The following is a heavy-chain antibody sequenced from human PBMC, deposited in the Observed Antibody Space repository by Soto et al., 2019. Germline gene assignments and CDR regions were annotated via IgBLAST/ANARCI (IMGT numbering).Heavy chain of an antibody. J-gene: IGHJ4*02. V-gene: IGHV4-4*02. D-gene: IGHD6-13*01. CDR2: IYHSGST. CDR1: GGSISSSNW. Sequence: KASETLSLTCAVSGGSISSSNWWSWVRQPPGKGLEWIGEIYHSGSTNYNPSLKSRVTISVDKSKNQFSLKLSSVTAADTAVYYCARVFAYSSSQDYWGQGTLVTVSS. CDR3: ARVFAYSSSQDY.